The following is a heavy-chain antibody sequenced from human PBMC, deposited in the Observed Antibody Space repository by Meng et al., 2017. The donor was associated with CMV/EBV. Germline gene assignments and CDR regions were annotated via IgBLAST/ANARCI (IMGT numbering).Heavy chain of an antibody. CDR3: ARGGGRDGYKRED. Sequence: SVKVSCKASGGTFSSYPISWVRQAPGQGLEWMGRIIPILGIANYAQKFQGRVTITADKSTSTAYMELSSLRSEDTAVYYCARGGGRDGYKREDWGQGTLVTVSS. CDR2: IIPILGIA. D-gene: IGHD5-24*01. CDR1: GGTFSSYP. J-gene: IGHJ4*02. V-gene: IGHV1-69*04.